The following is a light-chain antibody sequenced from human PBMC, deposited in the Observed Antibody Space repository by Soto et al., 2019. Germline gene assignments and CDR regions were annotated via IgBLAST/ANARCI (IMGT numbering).Light chain of an antibody. Sequence: EIVLTQSPVSLSLSPGERATLSCRASQTVNSNLAWYQQKPGQAPRLLIFHASTRATGVPARFSGSGSGSDFTLTISFLQSEDFAVYFCQQYNNWPLITFGPGTRLEI. J-gene: IGKJ5*01. V-gene: IGKV3-15*01. CDR2: HAS. CDR1: QTVNSN. CDR3: QQYNNWPLIT.